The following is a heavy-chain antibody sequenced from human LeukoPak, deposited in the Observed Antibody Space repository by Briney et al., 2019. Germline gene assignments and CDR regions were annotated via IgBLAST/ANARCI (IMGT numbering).Heavy chain of an antibody. Sequence: GGSLRLSCAASGFTFTTYSMNWVRQAPGKGLEWVSSISGSSNHIYYADSVKGRFTISRDNSKNTLYLQMNSLRAEDTAVYYCAKDASELGYWGQGTLVTVSS. CDR3: AKDASELGY. V-gene: IGHV3-21*01. CDR1: GFTFTTYS. D-gene: IGHD1-26*01. CDR2: ISGSSNHI. J-gene: IGHJ4*02.